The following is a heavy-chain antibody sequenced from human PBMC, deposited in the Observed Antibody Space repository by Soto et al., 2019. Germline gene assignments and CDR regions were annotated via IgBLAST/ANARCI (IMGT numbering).Heavy chain of an antibody. J-gene: IGHJ4*02. CDR3: AKDISWGIAAADTVFDY. CDR2: ISGDGGST. V-gene: IGHV3-43*02. Sequence: GGSLRLSCAASGFTFDDYAMHWVRQAPGKGLEWVSLISGDGGSTYYADSVKGRFTISRDNSKNSLYLQMNSLRTEDTAWYYCAKDISWGIAAADTVFDYWGQGTLVTVAS. D-gene: IGHD6-13*01. CDR1: GFTFDDYA.